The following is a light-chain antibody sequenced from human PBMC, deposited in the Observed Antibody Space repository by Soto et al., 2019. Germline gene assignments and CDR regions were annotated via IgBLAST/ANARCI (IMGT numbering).Light chain of an antibody. J-gene: IGLJ1*01. Sequence: QSALTQPASVSGSPGQSITISCTGTSSDVGGYNYVSWYQQHPGKAPKLMIYEVSNRPSGVSNRFSGSKSGNTASLTISGLQADDEADYYCGSFIFSSTLGVFGTGTKVTVL. V-gene: IGLV2-14*01. CDR2: EVS. CDR3: GSFIFSSTLGV. CDR1: SSDVGGYNY.